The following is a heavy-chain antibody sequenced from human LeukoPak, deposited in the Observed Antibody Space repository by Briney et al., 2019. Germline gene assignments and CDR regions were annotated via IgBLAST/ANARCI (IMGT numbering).Heavy chain of an antibody. CDR2: IYSGGST. J-gene: IGHJ3*02. D-gene: IGHD5-12*01. V-gene: IGHV3-66*01. CDR3: ARAYSGYNDDAFDI. CDR1: VFTVSSNY. Sequence: GGSLRLSCAASVFTVSSNYMSWVRQAPGKGLEGFSVIYSGGSTYYADSVKGRFTISRDNSKNTLYLQMNGLRAEDTAVYYCARAYSGYNDDAFDIWGQGTMVTVSS.